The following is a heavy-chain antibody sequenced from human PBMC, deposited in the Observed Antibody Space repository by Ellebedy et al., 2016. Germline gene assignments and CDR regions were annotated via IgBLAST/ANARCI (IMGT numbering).Heavy chain of an antibody. CDR1: GFTFSSYG. CDR3: AKRALEGPRGYELMSHFDY. D-gene: IGHD5-12*01. J-gene: IGHJ4*02. CDR2: ISGSGGST. Sequence: GESLKISXAASGFTFSSYGMHWVRQAPGKGLEWVSAISGSGGSTYYADSVKGRFTISRDNSKNTLYLQMNSLRAEDTAVYYCAKRALEGPRGYELMSHFDYWGQGTLVTVSS. V-gene: IGHV3-23*01.